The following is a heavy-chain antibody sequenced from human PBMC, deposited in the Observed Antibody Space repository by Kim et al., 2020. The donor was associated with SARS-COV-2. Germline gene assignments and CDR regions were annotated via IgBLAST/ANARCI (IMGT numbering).Heavy chain of an antibody. CDR3: ARARGGIFGVVTHLDY. V-gene: IGHV4-59*13. CDR2: IYYSGST. D-gene: IGHD3-3*01. Sequence: SETLSLTCTVSGGSISSYYWSWIRQPPGKGLEWIGYIYYSGSTNYNLSLKSRVSISLDTSKNQVSLKLSSVTAADTAVYYFARARGGIFGVVTHLDYWG. J-gene: IGHJ4*01. CDR1: GGSISSYY.